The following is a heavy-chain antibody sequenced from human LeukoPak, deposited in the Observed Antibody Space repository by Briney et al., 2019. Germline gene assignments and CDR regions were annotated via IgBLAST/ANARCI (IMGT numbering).Heavy chain of an antibody. D-gene: IGHD3-22*01. CDR3: ARDTLYYDSSGYYYPAYYFDY. CDR2: ISSSSSYI. J-gene: IGHJ4*02. CDR1: GFTFSSYS. V-gene: IGHV3-21*01. Sequence: PGGSLRLSCAASGFTFSSYSMNWVGQAPGKGLEWVSSISSSSSYIYYADSVKGRFTISRDNAKNSLYLQMNSLRAEDTAVYYCARDTLYYDSSGYYYPAYYFDYWGQGTLVTVSS.